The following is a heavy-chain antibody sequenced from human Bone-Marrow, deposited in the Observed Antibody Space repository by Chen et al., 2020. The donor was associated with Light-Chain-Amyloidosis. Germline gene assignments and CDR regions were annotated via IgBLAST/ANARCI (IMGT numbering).Heavy chain of an antibody. D-gene: IGHD2-15*01. J-gene: IGHJ3*02. Sequence: EVHLVESGGGVVNPGGSLRLSCVASGISFTSYGMNWVRQAPGKGLEWVSSVSSSSTYIFYADSVRGRFTISKDNTQRSVSLQMNSLRAEDSGTYYCARDGDTGGAFDIWGQGAVVTVSS. CDR2: VSSSSTYI. CDR1: GISFTSYG. V-gene: IGHV3-21*01. CDR3: ARDGDTGGAFDI.